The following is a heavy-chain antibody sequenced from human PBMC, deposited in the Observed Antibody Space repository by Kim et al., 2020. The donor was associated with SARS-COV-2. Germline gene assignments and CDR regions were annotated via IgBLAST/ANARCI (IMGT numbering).Heavy chain of an antibody. CDR3: ARHPRVGRWLQSQYYYYGMDV. CDR2: IYYSGST. J-gene: IGHJ6*02. V-gene: IGHV4-39*01. CDR1: GGSISSSSYY. Sequence: SETLSLTCTVSGGSISSSSYYWGWIRQPPGKGLEWIGSIYYSGSTYYNPSLKSRVTISVDTSKNQFSLKLSSVTAADTAVYYCARHPRVGRWLQSQYYYYGMDVWGQGTTVTVSS. D-gene: IGHD5-12*01.